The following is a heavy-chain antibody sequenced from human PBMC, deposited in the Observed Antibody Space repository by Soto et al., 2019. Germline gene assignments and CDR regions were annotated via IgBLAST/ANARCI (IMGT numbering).Heavy chain of an antibody. Sequence: GSLRLSCAASGFTFDDYGLSWVRSAPGKGLEWVSGINWNGGSTGYADSVKGRFTISRDNAKTSLYLQLNSLRADDTALYHCARGGPGSYSHFDYWGQGTLVTVSS. CDR1: GFTFDDYG. CDR2: INWNGGST. D-gene: IGHD3-10*01. V-gene: IGHV3-20*01. J-gene: IGHJ4*02. CDR3: ARGGPGSYSHFDY.